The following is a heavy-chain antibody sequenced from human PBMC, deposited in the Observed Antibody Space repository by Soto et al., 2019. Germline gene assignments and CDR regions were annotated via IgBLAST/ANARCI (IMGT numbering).Heavy chain of an antibody. V-gene: IGHV3-30*03. CDR1: GFTFSSYS. CDR3: ARAANIVVVPAATAPHWFDP. Sequence: GGSLRLSCAASGFTFSSYSMNWVRQAPGKGLEWVAVISYDGSNKYYADSVKGRFTISRDNSKNTLYLQMNSLRAEDTAVYYCARAANIVVVPAATAPHWFDPWGQGTLVTVSS. D-gene: IGHD2-2*01. J-gene: IGHJ5*02. CDR2: ISYDGSNK.